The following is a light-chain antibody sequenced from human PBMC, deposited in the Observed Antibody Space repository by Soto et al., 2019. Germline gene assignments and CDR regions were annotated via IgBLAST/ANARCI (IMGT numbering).Light chain of an antibody. CDR2: DAS. J-gene: IGKJ2*01. CDR3: QQRSNWYT. CDR1: QSVSSY. Sequence: ELVLTQSPATLYLSPGERATLSCRASQSVSSYLAWYQQKPGQAPRLLIYDASNRATGIPARFSGSVSGTDFTLTISSLEPEDFAVYYCQQRSNWYTFGQGTKLEIK. V-gene: IGKV3-11*01.